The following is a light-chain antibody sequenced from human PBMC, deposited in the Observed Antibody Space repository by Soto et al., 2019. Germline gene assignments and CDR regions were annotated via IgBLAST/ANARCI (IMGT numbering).Light chain of an antibody. CDR2: GAS. J-gene: IGKJ1*01. V-gene: IGKV3-20*01. Sequence: EIVLTQSPGTLSLSPGKRATLSCRASQSVSSYYLAWFQHKPGRPPSLLIYGASIRATGIPDRFSGSGSGTDFTLTISRLEPEDFAVYYCQQYHRSPRTFGQGTRVEIK. CDR1: QSVSSYY. CDR3: QQYHRSPRT.